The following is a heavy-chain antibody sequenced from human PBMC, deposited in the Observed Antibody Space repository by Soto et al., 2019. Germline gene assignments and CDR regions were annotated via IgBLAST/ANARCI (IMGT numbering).Heavy chain of an antibody. CDR3: ATNYYDGSGYPDY. D-gene: IGHD3-22*01. V-gene: IGHV1-46*01. CDR2: INPSGGST. Sequence: QVQLVQSGAEVKKPGASVKVSCKASGYTFTSYYMHWVRQAPGQGLELMGIINPSGGSTSYAQKFKGRVTMTRDTAMCTVYMELSSLRSEDTAVYYCATNYYDGSGYPDYWGQGTLVTVSS. CDR1: GYTFTSYY. J-gene: IGHJ4*02.